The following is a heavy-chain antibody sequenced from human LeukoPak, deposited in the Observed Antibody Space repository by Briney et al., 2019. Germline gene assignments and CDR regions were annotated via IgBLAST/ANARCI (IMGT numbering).Heavy chain of an antibody. CDR1: GFTFSSQG. V-gene: IGHV3-33*01. D-gene: IGHD3-22*01. Sequence: GGSLRLSCAASGFTFSSQGMHWVRQAPAKGLEWVALIWYDGGNKYYADPVKGRFTISRDNSKNTLYLQMNSLGADDTAVYYCARGYETSGYYHDYWGRGTLVTVTS. CDR2: IWYDGGNK. J-gene: IGHJ4*02. CDR3: ARGYETSGYYHDY.